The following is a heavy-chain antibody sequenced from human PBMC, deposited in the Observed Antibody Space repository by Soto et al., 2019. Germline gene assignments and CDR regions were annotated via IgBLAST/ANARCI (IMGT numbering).Heavy chain of an antibody. CDR3: ARDLRKSSGWFDY. J-gene: IGHJ4*02. D-gene: IGHD6-19*01. Sequence: SVKVSCKASGGTFSSYAISWVRQAPGQGLEWMGGIIPICGTTNYAQKFQGRVTMTRDTSTSTAYMELSSLRAEDTAVYYCARDLRKSSGWFDYWGQGTLVTVSS. V-gene: IGHV1-69*05. CDR1: GGTFSSYA. CDR2: IIPICGTT.